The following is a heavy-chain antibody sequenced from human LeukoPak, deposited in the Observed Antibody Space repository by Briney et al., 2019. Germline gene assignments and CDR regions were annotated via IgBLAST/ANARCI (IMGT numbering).Heavy chain of an antibody. CDR1: GYTFTSYD. Sequence: GASVKVSCKASGYTFTSYDINWVRQAPGQGLEWMGRINPSGGSTNYAQKFQGRVTVTRDTSTSTVYMELSSLRSEDTAVYYCARGSINYNSGGYYDNPPLDYWGQGTLVTVSS. CDR3: ARGSINYNSGGYYDNPPLDY. CDR2: INPSGGST. D-gene: IGHD3-22*01. J-gene: IGHJ4*02. V-gene: IGHV1-46*01.